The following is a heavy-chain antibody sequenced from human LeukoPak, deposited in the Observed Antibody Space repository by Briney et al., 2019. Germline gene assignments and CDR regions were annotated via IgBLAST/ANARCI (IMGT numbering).Heavy chain of an antibody. D-gene: IGHD6-13*01. V-gene: IGHV3-30*03. Sequence: GGSLRLSCAASGFTFSSYGMHWVRQAPGKGLEWVAVISYDGSNKYYADSVKGRFTISRDNSKNTLYLQMNSLRAEDTAVYYCARVVSSWPCWKYYFDYWGQGTLVTVSS. CDR2: ISYDGSNK. CDR1: GFTFSSYG. J-gene: IGHJ4*02. CDR3: ARVVSSWPCWKYYFDY.